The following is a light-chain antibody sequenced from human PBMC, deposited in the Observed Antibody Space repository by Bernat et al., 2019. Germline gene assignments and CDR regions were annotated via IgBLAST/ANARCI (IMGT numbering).Light chain of an antibody. CDR3: QQYGTSPYT. V-gene: IGKV3-20*01. CDR1: QSVISSY. CDR2: GAS. Sequence: EIVLTQSPGTLSLSPGERATLSCRASQSVISSYLAWYQQTPGQAPTLLIYGASIRTTAIPDRFSGSGSGTDFTLTISRLEPEDFAVYFCQQYGTSPYTFGQGTKLEIK. J-gene: IGKJ2*01.